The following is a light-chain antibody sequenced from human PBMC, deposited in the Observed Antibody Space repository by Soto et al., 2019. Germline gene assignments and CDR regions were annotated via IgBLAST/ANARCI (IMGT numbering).Light chain of an antibody. J-gene: IGLJ3*02. CDR1: TGAVATGHY. CDR3: SLSYSGFWV. CDR2: DTN. Sequence: QAVVTQEPSLTVSPGGTVTLTCASNTGAVATGHYPYWFQQKPGQAPKTLIYDTNNRHSWTPARFSGSLLGGKAALTLSGAQPEDEAEYYCSLSYSGFWVFGGGTKLTVL. V-gene: IGLV7-46*01.